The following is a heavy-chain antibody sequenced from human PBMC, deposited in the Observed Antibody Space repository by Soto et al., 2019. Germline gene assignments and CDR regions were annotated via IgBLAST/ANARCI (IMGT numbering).Heavy chain of an antibody. J-gene: IGHJ6*02. D-gene: IGHD6-13*01. V-gene: IGHV1-46*01. CDR2: INPRGGIT. CDR3: ASSPAYGSSWYGIPPDLSHGMDV. Sequence: VASVKVSCKASGYTFTSYYIHWVRQAPGQGLEWMGIINPRGGITTYAQKFQGRLTMTGDTSTSTVYMELSSLTSEDTAMYHCASSPAYGSSWYGIPPDLSHGMDVWGQGTTVTVSS. CDR1: GYTFTSYY.